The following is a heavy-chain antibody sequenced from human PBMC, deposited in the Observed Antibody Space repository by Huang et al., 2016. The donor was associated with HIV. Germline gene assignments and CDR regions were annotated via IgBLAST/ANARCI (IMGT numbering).Heavy chain of an antibody. D-gene: IGHD2-21*02. V-gene: IGHV4-34*01. Sequence: VQLRQWGTTLLKPSETLSLKCAVCGGSFTNHYWTWIRHSPGKGPEWIGEIDHRGRTNYNPSLRSRVSMSIDTSKNHVSFNLTAVTDAVTAVYFCARPQMTDATSDSSWNYFDSWGQGTLVTVSS. CDR1: GGSFTNHY. J-gene: IGHJ4*02. CDR3: ARPQMTDATSDSSWNYFDS. CDR2: IDHRGRT.